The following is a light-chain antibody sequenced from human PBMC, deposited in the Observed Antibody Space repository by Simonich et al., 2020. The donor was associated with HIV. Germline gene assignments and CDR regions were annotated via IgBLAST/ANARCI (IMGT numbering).Light chain of an antibody. CDR3: QQLNGYPYT. J-gene: IGKJ2*01. V-gene: IGKV1-39*01. Sequence: DIQMTQSPSSLSASVGDRVTITCRASQSISSDLNWYQQKPGKAHKLLIYAASSLPSGVPSRFSGNGSETDFTLTISSLQPEDFATYYCQQLNGYPYTFGQGTKLEIK. CDR2: AAS. CDR1: QSISSD.